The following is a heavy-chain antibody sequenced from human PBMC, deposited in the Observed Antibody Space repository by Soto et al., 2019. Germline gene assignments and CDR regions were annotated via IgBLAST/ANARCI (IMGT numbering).Heavy chain of an antibody. CDR1: GFTFSSYG. D-gene: IGHD3-16*02. CDR3: ARDLGELSLYFDY. Sequence: ESGGGVVQPGRSLRLSCAASGFTFSSYGMHWVRQAPGKGLEWVAVIWYDGRNKYYADSVKGRFTISRDNSKNTLYLQMNSLRAEDTAVYYCARDLGELSLYFDYWGQGTLVTVSS. CDR2: IWYDGRNK. V-gene: IGHV3-33*01. J-gene: IGHJ4*02.